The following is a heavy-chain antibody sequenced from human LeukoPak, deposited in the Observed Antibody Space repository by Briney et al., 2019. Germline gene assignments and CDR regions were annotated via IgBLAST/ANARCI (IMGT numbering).Heavy chain of an antibody. CDR1: GFTFSNYA. J-gene: IGHJ4*02. Sequence: GGSLRLSCAASGFTFSNYAMRWVRQAPGKGLEWVSGISGSGDSTYYADSVKGRFNISRDNSKNTLYLQMNSLRAEDTAVYYCARRSGIAVAGAFDYWGQGTLVTVSS. V-gene: IGHV3-23*01. CDR2: ISGSGDST. D-gene: IGHD6-19*01. CDR3: ARRSGIAVAGAFDY.